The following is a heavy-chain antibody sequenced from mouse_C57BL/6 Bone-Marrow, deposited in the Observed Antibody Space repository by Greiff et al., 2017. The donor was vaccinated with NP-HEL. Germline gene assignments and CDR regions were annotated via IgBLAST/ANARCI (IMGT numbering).Heavy chain of an antibody. CDR3: ARAGGNYV. CDR2: IYPGDGDT. D-gene: IGHD2-1*01. J-gene: IGHJ1*03. CDR1: GYAFSSSW. Sequence: LQESGPELVKPGASVKISCKASGYAFSSSWMNWVKQRPGKGLEWIGRIYPGDGDTNYNGKFKGKATLTADKSSSTAYMQLSSLTAEDSAVYFCARAGGNYVWGTGTTVTVSS. V-gene: IGHV1-82*01.